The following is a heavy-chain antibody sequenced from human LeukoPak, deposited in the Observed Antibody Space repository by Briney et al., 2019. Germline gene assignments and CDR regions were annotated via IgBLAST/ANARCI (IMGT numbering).Heavy chain of an antibody. D-gene: IGHD2-21*02. V-gene: IGHV3-30*02. J-gene: IGHJ3*02. CDR3: AKDVPAYCGGDCYSGAFDI. CDR2: IRYDGSNK. Sequence: GGSLRLSCAASGFTFSSYGMHWVRQAPGKGLEWVAFIRYDGSNKYYADSVKGRFTISRDNSKNTLYLQMNSLRAEDTAVYYCAKDVPAYCGGDCYSGAFDIWGQGTMVTVSS. CDR1: GFTFSSYG.